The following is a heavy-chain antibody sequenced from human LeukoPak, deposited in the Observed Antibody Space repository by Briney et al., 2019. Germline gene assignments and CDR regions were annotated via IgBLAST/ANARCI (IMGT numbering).Heavy chain of an antibody. J-gene: IGHJ6*04. Sequence: PGGSLRLSCAASGFMFSSSWMTWVRQAPGKGLEWVANIKKDGSVKHYVDSVKGRFTISRDNAKNSLYLQMDGLRAEDTAVYHCVRESDVWSGPGIGRPLDVWGKGTTVTVSS. D-gene: IGHD3-3*01. CDR1: GFMFSSSW. V-gene: IGHV3-7*01. CDR3: VRESDVWSGPGIGRPLDV. CDR2: IKKDGSVK.